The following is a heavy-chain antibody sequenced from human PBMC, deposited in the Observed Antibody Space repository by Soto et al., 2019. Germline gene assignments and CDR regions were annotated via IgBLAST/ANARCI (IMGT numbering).Heavy chain of an antibody. CDR2: IIPILGIA. CDR1: GGTFSSYT. CDR3: ASGPYTSSSGGYYYYYMDV. D-gene: IGHD6-6*01. V-gene: IGHV1-69*02. Sequence: SVKVSCKASGGTFSSYTISWVRQAPGQGLEWMGRIIPILGIANYAQKFQGRVTMTADRSTTTAYMELSSLRSEDTAVYYCASGPYTSSSGGYYYYYMDVWGKGTTVTVSS. J-gene: IGHJ6*03.